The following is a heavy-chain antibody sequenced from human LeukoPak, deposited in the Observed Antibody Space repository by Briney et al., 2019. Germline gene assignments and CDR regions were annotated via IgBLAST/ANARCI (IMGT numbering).Heavy chain of an antibody. CDR2: IYHSGST. D-gene: IGHD1-26*01. V-gene: IGHV4-38-2*02. Sequence: SEILSLTCTVSGYSISSGYYWGWIRQPPGKGLEWIGSIYHSGSTYYNPSLKSRVTISVDTSKNQFSLKLSSVTAADTAVYYCARDQIVVGATDDAFDIWGQGTMVTVSS. CDR1: GYSISSGYY. J-gene: IGHJ3*02. CDR3: ARDQIVVGATDDAFDI.